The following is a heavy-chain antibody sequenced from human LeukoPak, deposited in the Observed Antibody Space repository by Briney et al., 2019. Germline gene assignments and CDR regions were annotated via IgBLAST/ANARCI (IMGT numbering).Heavy chain of an antibody. CDR3: ARAWFGGDNWFDP. J-gene: IGHJ5*02. V-gene: IGHV4-34*01. Sequence: PSETLSLTCAVYGGSFSGYYWSWIRQPPGKGLEWIGEINHSGSTNYNPSLKSRVTISVDTSKNQFSLKLSSVTAADTAVYYCARAWFGGDNWFDPWGQGTLVAVSS. CDR1: GGSFSGYY. D-gene: IGHD3-10*01. CDR2: INHSGST.